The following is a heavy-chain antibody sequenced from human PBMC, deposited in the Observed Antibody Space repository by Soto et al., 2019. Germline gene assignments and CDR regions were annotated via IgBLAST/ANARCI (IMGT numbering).Heavy chain of an antibody. J-gene: IGHJ4*02. V-gene: IGHV1-69*13. Sequence: RASVKVSCKASGGTFSSYAISWVRQAPGQGLEWMGGIIPIFGTANYAQKFQGRVTITADESTSTAYMELSSLRSEDTAVYYCARVATPGYSSSWYLDYWGQGTLVTVSS. CDR3: ARVATPGYSSSWYLDY. CDR2: IIPIFGTA. D-gene: IGHD6-13*01. CDR1: GGTFSSYA.